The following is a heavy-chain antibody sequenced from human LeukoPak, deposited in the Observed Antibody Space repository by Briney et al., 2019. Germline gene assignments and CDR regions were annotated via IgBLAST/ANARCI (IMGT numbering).Heavy chain of an antibody. CDR3: TRGSSGRRDN. Sequence: ASVKVSCKASGYTFTSCDINWVRQATGQGLEWMGWMNPNSGNTGYGQSFQGRITMTRDISIGTAYMELSNLTSEDTAIYYCTRGSSGRRDNWGQGTLVTVST. D-gene: IGHD6-19*01. J-gene: IGHJ4*02. V-gene: IGHV1-8*01. CDR1: GYTFTSCD. CDR2: MNPNSGNT.